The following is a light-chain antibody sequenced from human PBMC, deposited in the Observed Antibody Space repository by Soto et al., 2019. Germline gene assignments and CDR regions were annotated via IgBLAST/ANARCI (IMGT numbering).Light chain of an antibody. CDR3: QRYDSHSST. V-gene: IGKV1-5*01. J-gene: IGKJ1*01. CDR1: QSITTW. Sequence: DIQMTQSPSTLSASVGDRVTITCRASQSITTWLAWYQQKPGKAPTLLIYDASSLESGVALRFSGSGSGTDVTLTISSLQPDDSATYYCQRYDSHSSTFGHGNKVVI. CDR2: DAS.